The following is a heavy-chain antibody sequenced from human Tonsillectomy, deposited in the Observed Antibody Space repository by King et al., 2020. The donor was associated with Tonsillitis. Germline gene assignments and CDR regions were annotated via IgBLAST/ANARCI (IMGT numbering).Heavy chain of an antibody. CDR1: GFTFGNAW. CDR3: TTDWGRVPYY. CDR2: IKSKTDGGTT. D-gene: IGHD3-16*01. V-gene: IGHV3-15*07. Sequence: VQLVESGGGLVKPGGFLRLSCAASGFTFGNAWMNWVRQAPGKGLEWVGHIKSKTDGGTTDYAAPVKGRFTISRDDSTNTLYLQMNSLKTEDTAVYYCTTDWGRVPYYWGQGTLVTVSS. J-gene: IGHJ4*02.